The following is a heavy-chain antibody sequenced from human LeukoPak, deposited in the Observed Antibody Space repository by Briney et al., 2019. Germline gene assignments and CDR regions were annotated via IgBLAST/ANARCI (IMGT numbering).Heavy chain of an antibody. D-gene: IGHD6-13*01. V-gene: IGHV3-30-3*01. CDR1: GFTFSSYA. CDR3: AGDNYYSSSWYSFDY. J-gene: IGHJ4*02. CDR2: ISYDGSNK. Sequence: GGSLRLSCAASGFTFSSYAMHWVRQAPGKGLEWVAVISYDGSNKYYADSVKGRFTISRDNSKNTLYLQMNSLRAEDTAVYYCAGDNYYSSSWYSFDYWGQGTLVTVSS.